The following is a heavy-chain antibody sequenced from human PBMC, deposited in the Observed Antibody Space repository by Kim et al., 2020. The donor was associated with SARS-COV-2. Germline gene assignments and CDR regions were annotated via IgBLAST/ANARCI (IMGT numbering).Heavy chain of an antibody. Sequence: SFQGQVTISADKSISTAYLQWSSLKASDTAMYYCARLGGNYYDSSGSMDYWGQGTLVTVSS. CDR3: ARLGGNYYDSSGSMDY. J-gene: IGHJ4*02. V-gene: IGHV5-51*01. D-gene: IGHD3-22*01.